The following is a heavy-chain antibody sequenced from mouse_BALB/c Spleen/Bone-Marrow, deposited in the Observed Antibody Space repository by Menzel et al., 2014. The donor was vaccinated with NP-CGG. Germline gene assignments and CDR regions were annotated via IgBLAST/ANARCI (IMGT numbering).Heavy chain of an antibody. CDR3: TRDLYDGYYYYAMDY. Sequence: DVMLVESGGGLVKPGGSLKLSCAASGFTFSSYTMSWVRQTPEKRLEWVATISSGGSYTYYPDSVKGRFTISRDNAKNTLYLQMSSLKSEDTATYYCTRDLYDGYYYYAMDYWGQGTSVTVSS. V-gene: IGHV5-6-4*01. CDR1: GFTFSSYT. D-gene: IGHD2-3*01. CDR2: ISSGGSYT. J-gene: IGHJ4*01.